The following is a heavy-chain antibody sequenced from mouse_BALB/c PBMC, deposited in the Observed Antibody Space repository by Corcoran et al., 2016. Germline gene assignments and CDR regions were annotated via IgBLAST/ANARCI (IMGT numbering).Heavy chain of an antibody. Sequence: EVQLQQSGPELVKPGASVKMSCKASGYTFTSYVMHWVKQKPGQGLEWIGYINPYNDGTKYNEKFKGKATLTSDKSSSTAYMELSSLTSEDSAVYDCAREPLSTVVAKALDYWGQGTTLTVSS. CDR2: INPYNDGT. V-gene: IGHV1S136*01. J-gene: IGHJ2*01. CDR1: GYTFTSYV. D-gene: IGHD1-1*01. CDR3: AREPLSTVVAKALDY.